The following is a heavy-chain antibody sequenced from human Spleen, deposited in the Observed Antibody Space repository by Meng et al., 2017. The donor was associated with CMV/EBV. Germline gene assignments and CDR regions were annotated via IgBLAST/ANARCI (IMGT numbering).Heavy chain of an antibody. Sequence: GQLVESVGCLVQPGGSLRLSCADSGFTFSNYWMHWVRQVPGEGLVWVSRINEDGSITSYADSVKGRFTISRDNAKNTLYLQMNNLRADDSAVYYCARDLSGSRDYWGRGTLVTVSS. CDR3: ARDLSGSRDY. J-gene: IGHJ4*02. V-gene: IGHV3-74*03. CDR2: INEDGSIT. D-gene: IGHD1-26*01. CDR1: GFTFSNYW.